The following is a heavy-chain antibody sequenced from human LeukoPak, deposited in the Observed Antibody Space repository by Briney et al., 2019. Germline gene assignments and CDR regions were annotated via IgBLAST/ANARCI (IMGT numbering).Heavy chain of an antibody. Sequence: ASVKVSWKASGYTFTSYYMHWVRQAPGQGLEWMGIINPSGGSTSYAQKFQGRVTMARDMSTSTVYMELSSLRSEDTAVYYCARNYGVNDFDYWGQGTLVTVSS. J-gene: IGHJ4*02. CDR3: ARNYGVNDFDY. V-gene: IGHV1-46*01. D-gene: IGHD1-7*01. CDR1: GYTFTSYY. CDR2: INPSGGST.